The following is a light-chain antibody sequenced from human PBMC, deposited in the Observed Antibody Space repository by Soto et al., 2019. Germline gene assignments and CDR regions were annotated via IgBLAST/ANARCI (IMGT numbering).Light chain of an antibody. CDR3: ISYTSSSTSYV. CDR1: ISDVGGYNY. Sequence: QSALTQPSSVSGSPGQSITISCTGTISDVGGYNYVAWYQQHPGKVPRLMIYEVSNRPSGVSNRFSGSKSGSTASLTISGLQAEDEADYYCISYTSSSTSYVFGTGTKVTV. CDR2: EVS. V-gene: IGLV2-14*01. J-gene: IGLJ1*01.